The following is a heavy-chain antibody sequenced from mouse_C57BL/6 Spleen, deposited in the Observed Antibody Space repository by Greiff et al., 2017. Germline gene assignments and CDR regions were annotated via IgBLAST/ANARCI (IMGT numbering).Heavy chain of an antibody. CDR2: IDPETGGT. CDR3: TPIYDGYSQYFAV. Sequence: QVQLQQSGAELVRPGASVTLSCKASGYTFTDYEMHWVKQTPVHGLEWIGAIDPETGGTAYNQKFKGKAILTADKSSSTAYMELRSLTSEDSAVYYCTPIYDGYSQYFAVWGTGTTVTVSS. V-gene: IGHV1-15*01. J-gene: IGHJ1*03. CDR1: GYTFTDYE. D-gene: IGHD2-3*01.